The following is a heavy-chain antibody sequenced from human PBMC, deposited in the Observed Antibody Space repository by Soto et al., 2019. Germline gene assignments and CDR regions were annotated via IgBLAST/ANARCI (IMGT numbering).Heavy chain of an antibody. D-gene: IGHD6-19*01. CDR3: ARGRGRYSSGWSWFDP. CDR2: IFQSGST. Sequence: SETLSLTCGVSGGTIRSPDWWTWVRQPPGKGLEWIGEIFQSGSTNYTPSLESRVTISVVKSKNQFSLTLTSVTAADTAVYFCARGRGRYSSGWSWFDPWGQGILVTVYS. V-gene: IGHV4-4*02. J-gene: IGHJ5*02. CDR1: GGTIRSPDW.